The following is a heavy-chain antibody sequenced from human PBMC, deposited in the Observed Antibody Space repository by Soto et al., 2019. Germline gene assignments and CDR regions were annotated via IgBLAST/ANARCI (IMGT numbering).Heavy chain of an antibody. J-gene: IGHJ3*02. CDR1: DDSFGYYY. CDR3: ARWDYDFRDAFDI. D-gene: IGHD3-3*01. V-gene: IGHV4-34*01. CDR2: IXHSGRX. Sequence: PXXTLALTCAVNDDSFGYYYWTWVRQTPGKGLEWIGEIXHSGRXKYNTYLKTRXXISRDKSXXQFYLRLTSVTAADTAVYYCARWDYDFRDAFDIWGPGTMVTVSS.